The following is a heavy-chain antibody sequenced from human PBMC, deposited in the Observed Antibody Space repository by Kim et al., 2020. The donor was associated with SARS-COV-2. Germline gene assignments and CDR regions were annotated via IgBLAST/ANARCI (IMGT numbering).Heavy chain of an antibody. CDR1: GGSISSGDYY. Sequence: SETLSLTCTVSGGSISSGDYYWSWIRQPPGKGLEWIGYIYYSGSTYYNPSLKRRVTISVETSKNQFSLKLSSVTAADTAVYYCARVPQAVAGFYYYYYGMDVWGQGTTVTVSS. D-gene: IGHD6-19*01. CDR3: ARVPQAVAGFYYYYYGMDV. CDR2: IYYSGST. J-gene: IGHJ6*02. V-gene: IGHV4-30-4*01.